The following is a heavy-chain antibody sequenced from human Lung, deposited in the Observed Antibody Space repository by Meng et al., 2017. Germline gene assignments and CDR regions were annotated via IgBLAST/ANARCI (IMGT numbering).Heavy chain of an antibody. CDR2: ISHSGST. Sequence: LQESGPSLVQPSGTLSLACAVSADSIPRTQWWSWLRQTPGKGLEWIGEISHSGSTVYRPSLQGRVSISLDKSNNEFSLKLTSVTAADTAVYYCARETLRELGLFHYWGQGILVTVSS. CDR3: ARETLRELGLFHY. V-gene: IGHV4-4*02. D-gene: IGHD1-7*01. J-gene: IGHJ4*02. CDR1: ADSIPRTQW.